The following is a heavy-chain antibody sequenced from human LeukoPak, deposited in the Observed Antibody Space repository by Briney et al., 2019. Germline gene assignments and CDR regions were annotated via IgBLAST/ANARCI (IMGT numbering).Heavy chain of an antibody. CDR2: ISGSGSTI. CDR3: AGDSYGLAY. J-gene: IGHJ4*02. CDR1: GFTFSSYE. D-gene: IGHD3-10*01. V-gene: IGHV3-48*03. Sequence: GGSLRLSCAASGFTFSSYEMNWVRQAPGKGLEWVSFISGSGSTIYYADSVKGRFTISRDNAKNSLFLQINSLRAEDTALYYCAGDSYGLAYWGQGTLVTVSS.